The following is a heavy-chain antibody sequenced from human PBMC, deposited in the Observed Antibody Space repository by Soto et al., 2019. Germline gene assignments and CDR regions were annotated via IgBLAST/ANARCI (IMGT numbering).Heavy chain of an antibody. CDR1: GFTFSSYA. Sequence: EVQLLESGGGLVQPGGSLRLSCAASGFTFSSYAMSWVRQAPGKGLEWVSAISGSGGSTYYADSVKGRFTISRDNSKNTLYLQMNSLRAEDTAVYYCAKDLWSGYDFAVEGNFDYWGQGTLVTVSS. CDR3: AKDLWSGYDFAVEGNFDY. CDR2: ISGSGGST. J-gene: IGHJ4*02. V-gene: IGHV3-23*01. D-gene: IGHD5-12*01.